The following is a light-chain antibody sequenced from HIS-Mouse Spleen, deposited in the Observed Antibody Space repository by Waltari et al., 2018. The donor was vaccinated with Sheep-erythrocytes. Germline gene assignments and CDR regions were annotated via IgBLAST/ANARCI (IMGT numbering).Light chain of an antibody. CDR1: QGITSA. V-gene: IGKV1-13*02. CDR3: QQCNSYPLT. Sequence: AIQLTQSPSSLSASVGDRVTITCRASQGITSALAWYQQKPGKATKLLIYDDSSLESGVPSRFSGSESGTDFTLTISSLQPEDFATYYCQQCNSYPLTFGGGTKVESK. CDR2: DDS. J-gene: IGKJ4*01.